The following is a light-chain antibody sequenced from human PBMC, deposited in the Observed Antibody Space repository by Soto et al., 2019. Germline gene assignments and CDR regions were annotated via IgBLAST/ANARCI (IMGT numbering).Light chain of an antibody. J-gene: IGKJ2*01. CDR2: DAS. Sequence: EIVLTQSPATLSLSPGERATLSCRASQSVSSYLAWYQQKPGQAPRLLIYDASNTATGIPARFSGSGSGTDFTLTISSREPEDFVVYYCQQRSNWPPYTFGQGTKLEIK. CDR1: QSVSSY. CDR3: QQRSNWPPYT. V-gene: IGKV3-11*01.